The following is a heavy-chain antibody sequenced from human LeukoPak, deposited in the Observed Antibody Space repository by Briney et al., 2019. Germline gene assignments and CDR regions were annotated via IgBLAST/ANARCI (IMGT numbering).Heavy chain of an antibody. J-gene: IGHJ4*02. D-gene: IGHD2-15*01. CDR1: GFTFSSYW. CDR2: IKQDGREK. V-gene: IGHV3-7*01. CDR3: ARGVGMVAATFDY. Sequence: PGGSLRLSCAASGFTFSSYWMSWVRQAPGKGLEWVANIKQDGREKYYVDSVKGRFTISRDNAKNSLYLQMNSLRAEDTAVYYCARGVGMVAATFDYWGQGTLVTVSS.